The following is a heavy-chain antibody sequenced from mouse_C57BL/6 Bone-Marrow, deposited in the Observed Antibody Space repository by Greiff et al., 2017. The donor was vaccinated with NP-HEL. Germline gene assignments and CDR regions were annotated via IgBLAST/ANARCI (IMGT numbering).Heavy chain of an antibody. V-gene: IGHV1-78*01. Sequence: VQLQQSDAELVKPGASVKISCKVSGFTFNDPTIHWVKQRPEQGLAWIGYIYPRDGSTKYNEKFKGKATLTADKSSSTAYMQLNSLTSEDSAVYFCARVLNYAMDYWGQGTSVTVSS. J-gene: IGHJ4*01. CDR1: GFTFNDPT. CDR2: IYPRDGST. CDR3: ARVLNYAMDY.